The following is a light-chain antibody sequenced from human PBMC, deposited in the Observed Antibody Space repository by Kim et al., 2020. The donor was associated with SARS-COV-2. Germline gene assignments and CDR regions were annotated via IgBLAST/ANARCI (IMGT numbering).Light chain of an antibody. CDR3: GSYVGNNNFV. CDR1: SSDVGGYNY. Sequence: SVTISCTGTSSDVGGYNYVSWYQHHPGKAPKLMIYEVTKRPSGVPDRFSGSKSGNTASLTVSGLQAEDEADYYCGSYVGNNNFVFGTGTKVTVL. J-gene: IGLJ1*01. V-gene: IGLV2-8*01. CDR2: EVT.